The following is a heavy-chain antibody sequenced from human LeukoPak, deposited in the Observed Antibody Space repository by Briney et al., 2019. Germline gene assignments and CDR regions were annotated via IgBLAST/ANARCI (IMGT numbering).Heavy chain of an antibody. J-gene: IGHJ6*02. Sequence: GRSLRLSCAASGFTFDDYAMHWVRQAPGKGLEWVSGISWNSGSIGYADSVKGRFTISRDNAKNFLYLQMNSLRAEDTALYYCAKDNYYYYGMDVWGQGTTVTVSS. CDR1: GFTFDDYA. V-gene: IGHV3-9*01. CDR2: ISWNSGSI. CDR3: AKDNYYYYGMDV.